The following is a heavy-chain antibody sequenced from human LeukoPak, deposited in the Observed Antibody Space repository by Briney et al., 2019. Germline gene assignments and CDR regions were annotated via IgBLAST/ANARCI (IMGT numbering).Heavy chain of an antibody. D-gene: IGHD6-25*01. Sequence: SETLSLTCTVSGGSMGGYYWSWIRQPAGKRLEWIGRIYSNGSPTYNPSLQSRITMTIDTSRNQFSLRMTSMTAADAAVYFCARDRGSGWEFWGRGTLVTVSS. J-gene: IGHJ4*02. V-gene: IGHV4-4*07. CDR3: ARDRGSGWEF. CDR2: IYSNGSP. CDR1: GGSMGGYY.